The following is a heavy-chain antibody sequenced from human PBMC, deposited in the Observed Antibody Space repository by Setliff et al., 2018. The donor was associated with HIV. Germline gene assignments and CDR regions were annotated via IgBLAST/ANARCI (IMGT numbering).Heavy chain of an antibody. CDR3: ARDHCSSSGCYEYSYYGMDV. CDR1: GYTFTSHY. CDR2: INSYSGYT. V-gene: IGHV1-2*02. J-gene: IGHJ6*02. D-gene: IGHD2-2*01. Sequence: ASVKVSCKASGYTFTSHYMHWVRQAPGQGLEWMGCINSYSGYTNYAQRFQGRVTMTRDTSISTASMELSRLRSDDTAVYYCARDHCSSSGCYEYSYYGMDVWGQGTTVTVSS.